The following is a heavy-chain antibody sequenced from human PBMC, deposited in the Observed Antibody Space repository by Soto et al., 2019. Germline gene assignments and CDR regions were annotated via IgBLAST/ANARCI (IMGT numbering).Heavy chain of an antibody. CDR1: GGTFSSYA. CDR3: AGRYFDWFQTAEPAMVTSAFDI. J-gene: IGHJ3*02. CDR2: IIPIFGTA. V-gene: IGHV1-69*13. D-gene: IGHD3-9*01. Sequence: ASVKVSCKASGGTFSSYAISWVRQAPGQGLEWMGGIIPIFGTANYAQKFQGRVTITADESTSTAYMELSSLRSEDTAVYYCAGRYFDWFQTAEPAMVTSAFDIWGQGTMVTVSS.